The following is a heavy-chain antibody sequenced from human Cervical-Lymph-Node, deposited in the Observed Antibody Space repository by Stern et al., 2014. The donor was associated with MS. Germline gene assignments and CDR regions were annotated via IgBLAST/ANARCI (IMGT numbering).Heavy chain of an antibody. J-gene: IGHJ4*02. V-gene: IGHV4-34*01. CDR2: INHSGST. CDR1: GGSFSGYY. CDR3: ARGRRIAAAGTREDY. D-gene: IGHD6-13*01. Sequence: QVQLQQWGAGLLKPSETLSLTCAVYGGSFSGYYWSWIRQPPGKGLEWIGEINHSGSTNYNPSLKSRVTISVNTTKNQFSLKLSSVAAADTAVYYCARGRRIAAAGTREDYWGQGTLVTVSS.